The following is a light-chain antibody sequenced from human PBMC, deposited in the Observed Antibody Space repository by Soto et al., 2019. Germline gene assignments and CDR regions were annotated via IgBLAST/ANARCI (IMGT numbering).Light chain of an antibody. V-gene: IGKV1-27*01. Sequence: DIQMTQSPSSLSASVGDRVTITCRASQGISNHLAWYQQKPGKVPKLLIYAASTLQSGVPSRFSVSGSGTDFTLTISSLQPEDVATYYCQKYNSAPRTFGGGTKVEIK. CDR3: QKYNSAPRT. CDR2: AAS. CDR1: QGISNH. J-gene: IGKJ4*01.